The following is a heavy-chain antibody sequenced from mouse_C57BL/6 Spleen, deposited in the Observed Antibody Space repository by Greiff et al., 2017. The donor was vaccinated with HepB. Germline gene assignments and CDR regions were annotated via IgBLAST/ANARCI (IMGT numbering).Heavy chain of an antibody. CDR1: GYTFTEYT. Sequence: QVQLKQSGAELVKPGASVKLSCKASGYTFTEYTIHWVKQRSGQGLEWIGWFYPGSGSIKYNEKFKDKATLTADKSSSTVYMELSRLTSEDSAVYFCARHEAAGNSSGGYYYAMDYWGQGTSVTVSS. CDR2: FYPGSGSI. CDR3: ARHEAAGNSSGGYYYAMDY. J-gene: IGHJ4*01. D-gene: IGHD3-2*02. V-gene: IGHV1-62-2*01.